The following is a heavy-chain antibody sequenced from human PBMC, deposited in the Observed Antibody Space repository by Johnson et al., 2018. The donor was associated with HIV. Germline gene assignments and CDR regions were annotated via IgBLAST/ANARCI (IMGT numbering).Heavy chain of an antibody. D-gene: IGHD4-23*01. CDR3: AKSPGKDHGGNSGAFHI. J-gene: IGHJ3*02. Sequence: QVQLVESGGGVVQPGRSLRLSCAASGFTFSSYGMHWVRQAPGKGLEWVAVIWYDGSNEHYADSVKGRFTISRDNSKNTLYLQMSSLGAEDTAVYYCAKSPGKDHGGNSGAFHIWGQGTMVTVSS. CDR2: IWYDGSNE. V-gene: IGHV3-33*06. CDR1: GFTFSSYG.